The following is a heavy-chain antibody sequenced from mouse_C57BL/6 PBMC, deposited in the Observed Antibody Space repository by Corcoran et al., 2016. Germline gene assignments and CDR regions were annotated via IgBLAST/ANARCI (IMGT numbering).Heavy chain of an antibody. CDR1: GYAFSSYW. D-gene: IGHD1-1*01. CDR3: ARGGFITTVVAHWYFDV. CDR2: IYPGDGDT. Sequence: QVQLQQSGAELVKPGASVKISCKASGYAFSSYWMNWVKQRPGKGLEWIGQIYPGDGDTNYNGKFKGKATLTADKSSSTAYMQLSSLTSEDSAVYFCARGGFITTVVAHWYFDVWGTGTTVTVSS. J-gene: IGHJ1*03. V-gene: IGHV1-80*01.